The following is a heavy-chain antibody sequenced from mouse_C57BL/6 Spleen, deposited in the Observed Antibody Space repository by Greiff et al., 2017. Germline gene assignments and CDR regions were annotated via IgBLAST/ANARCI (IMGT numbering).Heavy chain of an antibody. V-gene: IGHV5-4*01. CDR1: GFTFSSYA. D-gene: IGHD2-4*01. CDR2: ISDGGSYT. J-gene: IGHJ1*03. Sequence: EVQRVESGGGLVKPGGSLKLSCAASGFTFSSYAMSWVRQTPEKRLEWVATISDGGSYTYYPDNVKGRFTISRDNAKNNLYLQMSHLKSEDTAMYYCARDLGDYDGGDVWGTGTTVTVSS. CDR3: ARDLGDYDGGDV.